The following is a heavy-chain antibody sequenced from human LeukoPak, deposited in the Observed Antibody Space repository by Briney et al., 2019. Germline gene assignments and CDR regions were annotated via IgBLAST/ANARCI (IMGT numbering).Heavy chain of an antibody. CDR2: IKQDGSER. CDR3: ARDGGHSTDFDY. V-gene: IGHV3-7*01. J-gene: IGHJ4*02. D-gene: IGHD2/OR15-2a*01. CDR1: GFMFSRHW. Sequence: GGSLRLSCAPSGFMFSRHWMSWVRQAPGKGPEWVANIKQDGSERYYVGSVRGRFTISRDNAKNLLYLQMNSLRAEDTAVYYCARDGGHSTDFDYWGQGTLVTVSS.